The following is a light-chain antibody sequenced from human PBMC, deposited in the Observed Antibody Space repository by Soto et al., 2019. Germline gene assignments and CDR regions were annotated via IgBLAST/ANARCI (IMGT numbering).Light chain of an antibody. J-gene: IGKJ5*01. V-gene: IGKV3-11*01. CDR1: QTVSSS. Sequence: EIVLTQSPATLSLSPGERATLSCRASQTVSSSLAWYQQKPGXAPRLLIYEASNRATGIPARFSGSGSGADXTLTLSSLEPEDFAVYYYQQHSAWTQITFGQGTRLEIK. CDR2: EAS. CDR3: QQHSAWTQIT.